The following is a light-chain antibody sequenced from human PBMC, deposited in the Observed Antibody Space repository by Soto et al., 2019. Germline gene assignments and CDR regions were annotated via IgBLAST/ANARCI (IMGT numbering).Light chain of an antibody. V-gene: IGKV4-1*01. CDR3: QQYYSTPFT. CDR1: QSVLYSSNNKNY. J-gene: IGKJ3*01. CDR2: WAS. Sequence: DIVMTQSPDSLAVSLGERATINCKSSQSVLYSSNNKNYFAWYQQKPGQPTKLLIYWASIRESGVPDRFSGSGSGTDFTLTISSLQAEDVAVYYCQQYYSTPFTFGPGTKVDIK.